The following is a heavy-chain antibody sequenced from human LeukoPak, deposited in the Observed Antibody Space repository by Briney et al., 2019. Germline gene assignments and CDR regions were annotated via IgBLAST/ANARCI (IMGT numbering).Heavy chain of an antibody. Sequence: GGSLRLSCAASGFTVSTNYMSWVCQAPGKGLEWVSIIYSGDRTDYAGSLKGRFTISRDTSKNTLYLQMSSLRAEDTAVYYCARDVRKQGLWSWGQGTLVTVSS. CDR1: GFTVSTNY. CDR3: ARDVRKQGLWS. D-gene: IGHD3-10*01. CDR2: IYSGDRT. J-gene: IGHJ4*02. V-gene: IGHV3-66*01.